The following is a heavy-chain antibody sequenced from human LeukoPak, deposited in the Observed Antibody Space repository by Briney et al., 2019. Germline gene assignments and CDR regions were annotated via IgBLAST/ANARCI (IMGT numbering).Heavy chain of an antibody. J-gene: IGHJ4*02. D-gene: IGHD3-3*01. CDR1: GGSVGSGTCY. V-gene: IGHV4-39*07. CDR2: VYYSGSA. CDR3: ARETGGVYDY. Sequence: SETLSLTCTVSGGSVGSGTCYWSWIRQSPGKGLEWIGNVYYSGSAYYNPSLKSRVTMSVDTSKNQFSLKLSSVTAADTAVYFCARETGGVYDYWGQGVLVAVSS.